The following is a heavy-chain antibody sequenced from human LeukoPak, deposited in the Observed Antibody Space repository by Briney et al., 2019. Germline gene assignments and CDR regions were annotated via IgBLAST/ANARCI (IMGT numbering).Heavy chain of an antibody. V-gene: IGHV3-66*01. Sequence: GGSLRLSCAASGFTVRSNYMSWVRQAPGKGLERVSGFYGGGSTDYADSVKGRFTISRDNSKNTLYLQMNSLRAEDTAVYYCARCIAAAGGYYYYYMDVWGKGTTVTVSS. CDR1: GFTVRSNY. D-gene: IGHD6-13*01. J-gene: IGHJ6*03. CDR3: ARCIAAAGGYYYYYMDV. CDR2: FYGGGST.